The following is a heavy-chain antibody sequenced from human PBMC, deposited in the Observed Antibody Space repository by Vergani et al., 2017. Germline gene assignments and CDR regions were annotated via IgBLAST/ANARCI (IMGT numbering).Heavy chain of an antibody. CDR1: GGSFSGYY. Sequence: QVQLQQWGAGLLKPSETLSLTCAVYGGSFSGYYWSWIRQPPGKGLERIGEINHSGSTNYNPSLKSRVTISVDTSKNQFSLKLSSVTAADTAVYYCARATRIYCSSTSCRGGYYYYYYMDVWGKGTTVTVSS. CDR3: ARATRIYCSSTSCRGGYYYYYYMDV. CDR2: INHSGST. D-gene: IGHD2-2*01. V-gene: IGHV4-34*01. J-gene: IGHJ6*03.